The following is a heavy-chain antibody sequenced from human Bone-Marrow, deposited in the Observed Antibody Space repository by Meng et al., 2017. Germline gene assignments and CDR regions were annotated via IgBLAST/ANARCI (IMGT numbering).Heavy chain of an antibody. CDR1: GFAFSTDW. Sequence: GESLKISCKASGFAFSTDWMTWVRQAPGKGLEWVANIKEDDSEIYYVDSVKGRFTISRDNAKNSLYLQMNSLRAEDTAVYYCARERGEGWELLGMGWYFDLWGRGTLVTVSS. V-gene: IGHV3-7*03. D-gene: IGHD1-26*01. CDR3: ARERGEGWELLGMGWYFDL. J-gene: IGHJ2*01. CDR2: IKEDDSEI.